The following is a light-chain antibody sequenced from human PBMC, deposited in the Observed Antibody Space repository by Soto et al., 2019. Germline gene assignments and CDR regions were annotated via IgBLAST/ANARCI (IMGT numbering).Light chain of an antibody. CDR1: QSVSSN. J-gene: IGKJ5*01. V-gene: IGKV3D-15*01. CDR3: QQYKNWPIT. Sequence: EIVMTQSPATLSVSPGERATLSCRASQSVSSNLAWYQQKPGQAPRLLIYGASIRATGIPARFSGSGSGTEFTLTISSLQSEDFAVYYCQQYKNWPITFGQGTRLEIK. CDR2: GAS.